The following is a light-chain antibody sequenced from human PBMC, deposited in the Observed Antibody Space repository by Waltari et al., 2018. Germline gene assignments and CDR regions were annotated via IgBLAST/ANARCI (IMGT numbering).Light chain of an antibody. CDR1: ALPKQY. CDR2: KDT. Sequence: SYELTQPPSVSVSPGQTARITCSGDALPKQYAFWYQQKPGQAPGLIIDKDTQRPSGIPERFSGSSSGTTVTMTISGVQAEDEADYYCLSADSSGTSKVFGGGTKLTVL. J-gene: IGLJ3*02. V-gene: IGLV3-25*03. CDR3: LSADSSGTSKV.